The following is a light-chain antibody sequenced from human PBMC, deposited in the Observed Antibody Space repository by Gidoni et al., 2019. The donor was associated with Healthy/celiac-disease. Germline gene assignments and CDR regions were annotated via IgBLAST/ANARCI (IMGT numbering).Light chain of an antibody. CDR2: DVS. V-gene: IGLV2-14*03. J-gene: IGLJ1*01. CDR1: SSDVGGYNY. Sequence: QSALTQPASVSGSPGQSIIISCTGTSSDVGGYNYVSWYQQHPDKAPKLMIYDVSNRPSGVSNLFSGSKSGNTASLTISGLQAEDEADYYCSSYTSSSTLFYVYGTGTKVTVL. CDR3: SSYTSSSTLFYV.